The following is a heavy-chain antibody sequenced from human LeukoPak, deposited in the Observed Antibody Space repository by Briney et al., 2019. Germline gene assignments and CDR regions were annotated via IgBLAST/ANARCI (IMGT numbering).Heavy chain of an antibody. CDR3: ARRVRSAGHRCDY. CDR1: GFTFSSYG. CDR2: ISYDVINK. D-gene: IGHD6-19*01. J-gene: IGHJ4*02. V-gene: IGHV3-30*03. Sequence: PGGSLRLSCAASGFTFSSYGMHWVRQAPGKGLEWVAVISYDVINKYYADSVEGRFTISRDNSKNTLYLQMNSLRPEDTAVYYCARRVRSAGHRCDYWGQGTLVTVSS.